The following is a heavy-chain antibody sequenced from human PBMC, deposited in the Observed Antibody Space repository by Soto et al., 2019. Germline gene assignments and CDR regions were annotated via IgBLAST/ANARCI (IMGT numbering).Heavy chain of an antibody. CDR2: IIPILGIA. CDR3: ARSRITMVRGEPFDY. Sequence: QVQLVQSGAEVKKPGSSVKVSCKASGGTFSSYTISWVRQAPGQGLEWMGRIIPILGIANYAQKFQGRVTMTADKSTSTAYMELSSLRSEDTAVYYCARSRITMVRGEPFDYWGQGTLVTVSS. V-gene: IGHV1-69*02. CDR1: GGTFSSYT. D-gene: IGHD3-10*01. J-gene: IGHJ4*02.